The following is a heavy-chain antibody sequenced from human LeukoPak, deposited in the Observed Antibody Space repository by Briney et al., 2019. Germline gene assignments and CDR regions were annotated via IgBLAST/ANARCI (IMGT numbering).Heavy chain of an antibody. Sequence: QPGGSLRLSCEASGFTFSSSWMTWVRQAPGKGLEWVANIKEDGSEKYYVDSVKGRFTISRANAKNSLYLQMNSLRAEDTAAYYCARDRRAHGYWGQGTLVTVSS. CDR3: ARDRRAHGY. J-gene: IGHJ4*02. CDR2: IKEDGSEK. V-gene: IGHV3-7*03. CDR1: GFTFSSSW.